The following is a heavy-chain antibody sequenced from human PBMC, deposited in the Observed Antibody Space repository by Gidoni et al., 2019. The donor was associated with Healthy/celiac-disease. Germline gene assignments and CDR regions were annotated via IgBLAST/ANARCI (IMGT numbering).Heavy chain of an antibody. V-gene: IGHV3-9*01. CDR3: AKELNYYGSGRNWFDP. Sequence: EVPLVESGGGLVQPGRSLRLSCAASGFTFDDYAMHWVRQAPGKGLEWVSGISWNSGSIGYADSVKGRFTISRDNAKNSLYLQMNSLRAEDTALYYCAKELNYYGSGRNWFDPWGQGTLVTVSS. CDR1: GFTFDDYA. CDR2: ISWNSGSI. D-gene: IGHD3-10*01. J-gene: IGHJ5*02.